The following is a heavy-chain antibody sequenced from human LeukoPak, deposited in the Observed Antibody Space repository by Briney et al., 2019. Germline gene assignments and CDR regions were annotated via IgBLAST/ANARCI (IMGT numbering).Heavy chain of an antibody. CDR3: TRSDGYGLVGI. D-gene: IGHD3-10*01. Sequence: PSETLSLTCTVSGYSINNAHYWGWIRQPPGKTLEWIGSIYSSGSTYYNSSLKSRVIILIDTSKNHFSLTLSSVTAADTAVYYCTRSDGYGLVGIWGQGTMVTVSS. CDR2: IYSSGST. V-gene: IGHV4-38-2*02. CDR1: GYSINNAHY. J-gene: IGHJ3*01.